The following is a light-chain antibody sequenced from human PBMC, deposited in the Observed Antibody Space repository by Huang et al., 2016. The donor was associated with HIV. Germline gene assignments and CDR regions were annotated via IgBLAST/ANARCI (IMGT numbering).Light chain of an antibody. Sequence: DIQTTQSPSSLSASVGDRVTITCQASQDIATPLNWYQQKPGKAPKLLIYDASTLETGVPSRFSGSGSGTDFTFTIASLQPEDVATYYCQQYDNLHLSFGGGTKVEIK. V-gene: IGKV1-33*01. CDR3: QQYDNLHLS. CDR1: QDIATP. CDR2: DAS. J-gene: IGKJ4*01.